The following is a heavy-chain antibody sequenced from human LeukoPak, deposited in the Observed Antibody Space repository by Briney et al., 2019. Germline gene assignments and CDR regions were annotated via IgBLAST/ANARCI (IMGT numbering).Heavy chain of an antibody. CDR1: GGTFSSYA. CDR3: ARGGYYDSSGYYAGY. CDR2: IIPILGIA. Sequence: SVKVSCKASGGTFSSYAISWVRQAPGQGLEWMGRIIPILGIANYAQKFQGRVTTTADKSTSTAYMGLSSLRSEDTAVYYCARGGYYDSSGYYAGYWGQGTLVTVSS. D-gene: IGHD3-22*01. V-gene: IGHV1-69*04. J-gene: IGHJ4*02.